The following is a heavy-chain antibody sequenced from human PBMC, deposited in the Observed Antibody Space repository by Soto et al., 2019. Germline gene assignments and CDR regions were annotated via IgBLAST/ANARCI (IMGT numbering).Heavy chain of an antibody. Sequence: SETLSLTCAVSGYSISSGYYWGWIRQPPGKGLEWIGSIYHSGSTYYNPSLKSRVTISVDTSKNQFSLKLSSVTAADTAVYYCERAPSYYYGSGSYYHFDHLGQGKLVTVS. CDR2: IYHSGST. D-gene: IGHD3-10*01. CDR1: GYSISSGYY. CDR3: ERAPSYYYGSGSYYHFDH. J-gene: IGHJ4*02. V-gene: IGHV4-38-2*01.